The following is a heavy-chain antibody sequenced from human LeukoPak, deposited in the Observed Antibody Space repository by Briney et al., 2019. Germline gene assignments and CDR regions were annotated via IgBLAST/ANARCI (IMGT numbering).Heavy chain of an antibody. Sequence: PGRSLRLSCAASGFTFDDYAMHWVRQAPGKGLEWVSGISWNSGSIGYADSAKGRFTISRDNAKNSLYLQMNSLRAEDTALYYCAKGLISGSNDAFDIWGQGTMVTVSS. CDR2: ISWNSGSI. CDR3: AKGLISGSNDAFDI. CDR1: GFTFDDYA. D-gene: IGHD3-22*01. V-gene: IGHV3-9*01. J-gene: IGHJ3*02.